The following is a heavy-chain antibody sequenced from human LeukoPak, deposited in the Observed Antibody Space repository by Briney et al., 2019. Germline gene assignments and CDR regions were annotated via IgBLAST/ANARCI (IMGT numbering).Heavy chain of an antibody. V-gene: IGHV3-23*01. J-gene: IGHJ5*02. D-gene: IGHD5-18*01. CDR1: GFTFSSYS. CDR2: ISGSGAST. Sequence: GGSLRLSCAASGFTFSSYSMNWVRQAPGKGLEWVSAISGSGASTYYADSVKGRFTISRDNSKNTLYLRMNSLRAEDTALYYCAKHRGYSSDWFDPWGQGTLVTVSS. CDR3: AKHRGYSSDWFDP.